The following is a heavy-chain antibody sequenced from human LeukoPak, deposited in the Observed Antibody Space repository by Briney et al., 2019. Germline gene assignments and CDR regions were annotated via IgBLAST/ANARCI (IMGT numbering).Heavy chain of an antibody. V-gene: IGHV3-48*03. Sequence: PGGSLRLSCAASGFTFSSYEMNWVRQAPGKGLEWVSYISSSGSTIYYADSVKGRFTISRDNAKNSLYLQMNSLRAEDTAVYYCARGSPLVRGVIPPPDYWGQGTLVTVSS. J-gene: IGHJ4*02. CDR3: ARGSPLVRGVIPPPDY. CDR2: ISSSGSTI. CDR1: GFTFSSYE. D-gene: IGHD3-10*01.